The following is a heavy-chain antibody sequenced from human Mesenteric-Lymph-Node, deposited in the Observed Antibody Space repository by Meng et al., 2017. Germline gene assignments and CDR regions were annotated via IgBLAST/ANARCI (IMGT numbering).Heavy chain of an antibody. CDR3: ARVGWRQWSFDL. CDR1: GGSISSGDYD. Sequence: QVQVRVSGAGLVQPSQTLSLSCTVSGGSISSGDYDWSWLRQHPGKGLDLIVHIYYSWNNTYTPSLKSPVTISVDTSNNQFSLKLSSVTAADTAVYDCARVGWRQWSFDLWGRGTLVTVSS. D-gene: IGHD5-18*01. V-gene: IGHV4-30-4*01. J-gene: IGHJ2*01. CDR2: IYYSWNN.